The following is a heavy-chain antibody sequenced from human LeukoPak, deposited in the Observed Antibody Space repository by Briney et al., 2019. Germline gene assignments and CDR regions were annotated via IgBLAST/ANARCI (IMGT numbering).Heavy chain of an antibody. CDR3: AXDXXIXYSXXXXY. Sequence: GGSLRLSCVGSGFTFRSHAMSWVRQAPEKGLEFVSGIYENGGTTYYADSVKGRFSISRDNSKNTLYLQMDSLRGEDTAVYYCAXDXXIXYSXXXXYWXQG. D-gene: IGHD2-21*01. J-gene: IGHJ4*02. CDR1: GFTFRSHA. CDR2: IYENGGTT. V-gene: IGHV3-23*01.